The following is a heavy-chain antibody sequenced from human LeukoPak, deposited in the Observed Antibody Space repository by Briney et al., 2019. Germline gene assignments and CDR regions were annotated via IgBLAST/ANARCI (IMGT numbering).Heavy chain of an antibody. J-gene: IGHJ4*02. CDR3: ARGGGIAAASFDY. CDR1: GGTFSSYA. D-gene: IGHD6-13*01. CDR2: IIPIFGTA. V-gene: IGHV1-69*05. Sequence: GASVKVSCKASGGTFSSYAISWVRQAPGQGLEWMGGIIPIFGTANYAQKFQGRVTITTDESTSTAYMELSSLRSEDTAVYYCARGGGIAAASFDYWGQGTLVTVSS.